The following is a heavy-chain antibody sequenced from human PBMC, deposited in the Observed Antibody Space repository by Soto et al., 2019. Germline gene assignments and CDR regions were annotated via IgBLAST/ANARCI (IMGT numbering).Heavy chain of an antibody. CDR2: IKQDGSEK. Sequence: GGSLRLSCAASGFTFSSYWMSWVRQAPGKGLEWVANIKQDGSEKYYVDSVKGRFTISRDNAKNSLYLQMNSLRAEDTAVYYCARRRSGYSYGYRYYFDYWGQGTLVTV. V-gene: IGHV3-7*03. CDR1: GFTFSSYW. J-gene: IGHJ4*02. D-gene: IGHD5-18*01. CDR3: ARRRSGYSYGYRYYFDY.